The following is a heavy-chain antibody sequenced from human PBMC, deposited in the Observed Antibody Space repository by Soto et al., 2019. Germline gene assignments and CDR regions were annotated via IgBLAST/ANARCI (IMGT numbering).Heavy chain of an antibody. CDR1: GFTFSTYA. Sequence: SLRLSCAASGFTFSTYAMSWVRQAPGKGLEWVSAISGSGGSTYYADSVEGRFNISRDNSKNTLYLQMNSLRAEDTAVYYCAGRPIAVAGTPFDYWGQGTLVTVSS. J-gene: IGHJ4*02. CDR3: AGRPIAVAGTPFDY. CDR2: ISGSGGST. D-gene: IGHD6-19*01. V-gene: IGHV3-23*01.